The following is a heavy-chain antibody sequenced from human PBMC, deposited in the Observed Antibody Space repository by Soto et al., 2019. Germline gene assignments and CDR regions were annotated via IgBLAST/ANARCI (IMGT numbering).Heavy chain of an antibody. Sequence: GGSLRLSCAASGFTFSSYAMSWVRQAPGKGLEWVSAISGSGGSTYYADSVKGRFTISRDNSKNTLYLQMNSLRAEDTAVYYCAKLGILRFLEWLVVGKGGDDYWGQGTLVTVSS. CDR2: ISGSGGST. J-gene: IGHJ4*02. CDR3: AKLGILRFLEWLVVGKGGDDY. V-gene: IGHV3-23*01. D-gene: IGHD3-3*01. CDR1: GFTFSSYA.